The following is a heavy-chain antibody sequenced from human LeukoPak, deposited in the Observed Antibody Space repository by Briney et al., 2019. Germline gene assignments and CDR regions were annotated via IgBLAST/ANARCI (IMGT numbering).Heavy chain of an antibody. J-gene: IGHJ4*02. CDR3: VTRPPAGRYFDY. Sequence: GGSLRLSCSASGLTFTTYAMFWVRQAPGKGLEYVSAISPDGGVTYYADSVKGRFTISRDNSKDTLCLQMSSLRAEDTAVYYCVTRPPAGRYFDYWGQGTKVTVSS. V-gene: IGHV3-64D*08. CDR2: ISPDGGVT. D-gene: IGHD2-2*01. CDR1: GLTFTTYA.